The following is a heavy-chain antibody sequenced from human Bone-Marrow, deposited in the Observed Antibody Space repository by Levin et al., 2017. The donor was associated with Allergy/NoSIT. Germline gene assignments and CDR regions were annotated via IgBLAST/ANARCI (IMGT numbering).Heavy chain of an antibody. J-gene: IGHJ2*01. Sequence: GGSLRLSCAASGFTFSSYSMNWVRQAPGKGLEWVSSISSSSSYIYYADSVKGRFTISRDNAKNSLYLQMNSLRAEDTAVYYCARVGCGGDCYYVYWYFDLWGRGTLVTVSS. V-gene: IGHV3-21*01. CDR1: GFTFSSYS. CDR2: ISSSSSYI. D-gene: IGHD2-21*01. CDR3: ARVGCGGDCYYVYWYFDL.